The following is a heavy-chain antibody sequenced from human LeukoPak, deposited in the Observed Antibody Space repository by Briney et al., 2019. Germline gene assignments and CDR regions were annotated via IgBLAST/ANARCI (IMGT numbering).Heavy chain of an antibody. J-gene: IGHJ6*02. Sequence: GGSLRLSCAASGFTFSSYGMHWVRQAPGKGLKWVAVIWYDGSNKYYADSVKGRFTISRDDSKNTLYLQMNSLRAEDTAVYYCARDPGFGESDYYYGMDVWGQGTTVTVSS. CDR3: ARDPGFGESDYYYGMDV. CDR2: IWYDGSNK. D-gene: IGHD3-10*01. CDR1: GFTFSSYG. V-gene: IGHV3-33*01.